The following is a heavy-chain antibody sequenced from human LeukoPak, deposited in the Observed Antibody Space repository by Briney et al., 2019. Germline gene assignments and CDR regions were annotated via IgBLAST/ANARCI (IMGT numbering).Heavy chain of an antibody. CDR3: ARGRYCSADICSGGDAFDI. D-gene: IGHD2-15*01. CDR2: IYTRGST. CDR1: GGSINNYY. J-gene: IGHJ3*02. V-gene: IGHV4-4*07. Sequence: SETLSLTCTVSGGSINNYYWSWIRQPAGKGREWIGRIYTRGSTNYNPSLKRRVTMSVDTSKNQFSLKLSSVTAADTAVYYCARGRYCSADICSGGDAFDIWGQGTMVSVSS.